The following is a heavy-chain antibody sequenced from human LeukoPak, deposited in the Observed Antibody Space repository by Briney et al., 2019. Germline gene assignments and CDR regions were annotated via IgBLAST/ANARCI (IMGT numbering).Heavy chain of an antibody. CDR3: AKAPVTTCRGAYCYPFDY. D-gene: IGHD2-21*01. V-gene: IGHV3-23*01. J-gene: IGHJ4*02. Sequence: QPGGSLRLSCAASGFTFSDYYMSWVRQAPGKGLEWVSAISDSGNTYHADSVKGRFTISRDSSKNTLFLQMNRLRPEDAAVYYCAKAPVTTCRGAYCYPFDYWGQGTLVTVSS. CDR1: GFTFSDYY. CDR2: ISDSGNT.